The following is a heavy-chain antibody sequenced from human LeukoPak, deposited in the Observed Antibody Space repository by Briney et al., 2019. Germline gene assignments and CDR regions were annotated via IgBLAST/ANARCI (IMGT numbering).Heavy chain of an antibody. V-gene: IGHV6-1*01. D-gene: IGHD3-16*01. J-gene: IGHJ2*01. CDR3: ARAGSYGYYWYFDL. CDR1: GDSVSSNGAA. CDR2: TYYRSKWYI. Sequence: SQTLSLTCAISGDSVSSNGAAWNWIRQSPSRGLEWLGRTYYRSKWYIDYAVSVKSRITINADTSKNQFSLQLNSVTPEDTAVYYCARAGSYGYYWYFDLWGRGTLVTVSS.